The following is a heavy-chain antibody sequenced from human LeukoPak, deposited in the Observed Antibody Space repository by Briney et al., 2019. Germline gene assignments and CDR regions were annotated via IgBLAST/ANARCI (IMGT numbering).Heavy chain of an antibody. Sequence: SVKVSCKASGGTFSNYAMRQAPGQGLEWMGGIIPIFGTANYAQKFQGRVTITADESTSTAYMELSSLSSVTAADTAVYYCARHYDSSGYYYHDGVPFDIWGQGTMVTVSS. V-gene: IGHV1-69*13. J-gene: IGHJ3*02. CDR1: GGTFSNYA. D-gene: IGHD3-22*01. CDR3: ARHYDSSGYYYHDGVPFDI. CDR2: IIPIFGTA.